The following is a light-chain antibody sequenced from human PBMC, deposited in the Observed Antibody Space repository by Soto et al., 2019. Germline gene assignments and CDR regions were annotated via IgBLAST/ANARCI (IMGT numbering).Light chain of an antibody. Sequence: NFMLTQPPSVSEPPGKTVTISCTRSSGSISTFYVHWYQHRPGSAPTTVIFEDSQRPSGVPDRFSGSIDSSSNSALLTISGLEAEDEADYYCQSYDNNNPVVFGGGTKLTVL. CDR3: QSYDNNNPVV. CDR2: EDS. J-gene: IGLJ2*01. CDR1: SGSISTFY. V-gene: IGLV6-57*04.